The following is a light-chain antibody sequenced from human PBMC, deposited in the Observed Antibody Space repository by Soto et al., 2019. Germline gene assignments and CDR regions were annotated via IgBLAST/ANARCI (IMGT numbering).Light chain of an antibody. CDR3: QQYNNWPPST. J-gene: IGKJ2*01. Sequence: IVMTQSPATLSVSPGEGATLSCRASQSVRRDLAWYQQRPGQAPRLLIYAASTRATGIPARFSGSGSGTEFTLTLTSLQSDDSAIYYCQQYNNWPPSTFGQGTNLEIK. CDR2: AAS. V-gene: IGKV3D-15*01. CDR1: QSVRRD.